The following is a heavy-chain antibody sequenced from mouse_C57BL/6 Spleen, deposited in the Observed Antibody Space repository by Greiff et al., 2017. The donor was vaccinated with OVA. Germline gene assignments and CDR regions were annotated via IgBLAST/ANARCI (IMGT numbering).Heavy chain of an antibody. CDR2: IDPANGYN. CDR3: ASSGAMDY. CDR1: GYTITNSY. J-gene: IGHJ4*01. V-gene: IGHV14-3*01. Sequence: VQLKESVAELVRPGASVKLSCTASGYTITNSYMHWVKQRPEQGLEWIGRIDPANGYNKYAQKFQGRATITADTSYNTAYLPLSSLTSEDTAIYYCASSGAMDYWGQGTSVTVSS. D-gene: IGHD4-1*01.